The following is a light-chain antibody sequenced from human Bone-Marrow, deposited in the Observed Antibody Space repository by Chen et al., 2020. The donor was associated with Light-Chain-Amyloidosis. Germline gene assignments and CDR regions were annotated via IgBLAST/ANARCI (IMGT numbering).Light chain of an antibody. CDR1: NIGSTS. V-gene: IGLV3-21*02. CDR2: DDS. CDR3: QVWDRSSDRPV. J-gene: IGLJ3*02. Sequence: SYVLPQPSSVSVAPGPTATIARGGNNIGSTSVHWYQQTPGQAPLLVVYDDSDRPSGIPERLSGSNSGNTATLTISRVEAGDEADYYCQVWDRSSDRPVFGRGTKLTVL.